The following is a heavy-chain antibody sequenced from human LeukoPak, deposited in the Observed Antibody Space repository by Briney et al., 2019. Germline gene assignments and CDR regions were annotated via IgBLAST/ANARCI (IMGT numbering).Heavy chain of an antibody. CDR2: ISYDGSNK. V-gene: IGHV3-30-3*01. CDR1: GYSFSSYA. J-gene: IGHJ4*02. CDR3: ARDSGYSGYDYPDY. Sequence: GESLKISCKGSGYSFSSYAMHWVRQAPGKGLEWVAVISYDGSNKYYADSVKGRFTISRDNSKNTLYLQMNSLRAEDTAVYYCARDSGYSGYDYPDYWGQGTLVTVSS. D-gene: IGHD5-12*01.